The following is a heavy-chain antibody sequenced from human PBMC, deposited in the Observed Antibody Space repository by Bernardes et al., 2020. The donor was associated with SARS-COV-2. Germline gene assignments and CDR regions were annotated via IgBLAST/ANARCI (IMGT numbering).Heavy chain of an antibody. CDR3: AKRTHSFTFDF. Sequence: SGTLHLTCTVSDGSNSNDYGSGLRKCPGKGLEWSGSIYDSGSTSYNPSLKSRVTISVDTSKNQFSLELNSVTAADTAVYYCAKRTHSFTFDFWGQGTMVTVSS. CDR2: IYDSGST. D-gene: IGHD2-15*01. V-gene: IGHV4-59*08. CDR1: DGSNSNDY. J-gene: IGHJ3*01.